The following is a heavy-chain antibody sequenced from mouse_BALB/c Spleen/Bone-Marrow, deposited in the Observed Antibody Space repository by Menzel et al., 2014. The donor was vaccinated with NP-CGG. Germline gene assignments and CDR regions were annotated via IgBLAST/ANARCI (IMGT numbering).Heavy chain of an antibody. J-gene: IGHJ3*01. V-gene: IGHV14-3*02. CDR3: ARGCTVGRFAY. CDR1: GFNIKDTY. D-gene: IGHD4-1*01. Sequence: VQLQQSGAELVKPGASVKLSCTVSGFNIKDTYMYWVKQRPEQGLEWIGRIDPANGNTKYDPKFQDKATITADTSSNTAYLRLSSLTSEDTAVYYCARGCTVGRFAYWGQGTLVTVSA. CDR2: IDPANGNT.